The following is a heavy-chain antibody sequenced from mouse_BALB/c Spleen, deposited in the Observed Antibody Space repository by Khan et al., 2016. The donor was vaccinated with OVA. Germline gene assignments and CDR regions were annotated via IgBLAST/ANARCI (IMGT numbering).Heavy chain of an antibody. CDR1: GYTFTSYV. J-gene: IGHJ4*01. CDR2: INPYNDGT. V-gene: IGHV1S136*01. D-gene: IGHD1-1*01. CDR3: ARYGSSPYYAMDY. Sequence: VQLQQSGPELVKPGASVKMSCKASGYTFTSYVMHWVKQKPGQGLEWIGYINPYNDGTKYNEKFKGKATLTSDKSSSKAYMELSSLTSEDSAVYYFARYGSSPYYAMDYWGQGTSVTVSS.